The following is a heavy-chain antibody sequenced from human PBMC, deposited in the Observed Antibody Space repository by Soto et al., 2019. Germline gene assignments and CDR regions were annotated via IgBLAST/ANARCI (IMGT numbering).Heavy chain of an antibody. J-gene: IGHJ4*02. CDR1: GFTFSSYG. D-gene: IGHD1-26*01. V-gene: IGHV3-30*18. Sequence: QVQLVESGGGVVQPGRSLRLSCAASGFTFSSYGMHWVRQAPGKGLEWVAVISYDGSNKYYADSVKGRFTISRDNSKNTLYLQMNSLRAEDTAVYYCAKDRTPGVWELRGRYFDYWGQGTLVTVSS. CDR2: ISYDGSNK. CDR3: AKDRTPGVWELRGRYFDY.